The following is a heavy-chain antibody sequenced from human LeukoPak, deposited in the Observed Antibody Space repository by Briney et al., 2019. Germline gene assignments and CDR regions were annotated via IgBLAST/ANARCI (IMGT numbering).Heavy chain of an antibody. Sequence: SETLSLTCAVYGGSFSGYYWSWIRQPPGKGLEWIGYIYYSGSTNYNPSLKSRATISVDTSKNQFSLKLSSVTAADTAVYYCARRNPGSIYGMDVWGQGTTVTVSS. CDR1: GGSFSGYY. V-gene: IGHV4-59*08. CDR2: IYYSGST. CDR3: ARRNPGSIYGMDV. J-gene: IGHJ6*02. D-gene: IGHD1-14*01.